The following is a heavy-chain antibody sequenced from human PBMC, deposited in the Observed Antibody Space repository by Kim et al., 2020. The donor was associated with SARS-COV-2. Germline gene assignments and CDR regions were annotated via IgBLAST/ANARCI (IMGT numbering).Heavy chain of an antibody. V-gene: IGHV3-11*01. Sequence: GGSLRLSCAASGFSFSDYYMTWIRQAPGKGLEWVSCINTDGSSITYADSVNGRFTISRDNAKKTLSLQMNSLTAEDTAVYYCVREPGDWGEGTLVSVSS. J-gene: IGHJ4*02. CDR3: VREPGD. CDR1: GFSFSDYY. CDR2: INTDGSSI.